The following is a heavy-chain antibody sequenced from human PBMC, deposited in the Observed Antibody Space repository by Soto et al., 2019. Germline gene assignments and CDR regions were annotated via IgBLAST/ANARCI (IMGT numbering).Heavy chain of an antibody. CDR3: ARAITIMFVASAY. CDR1: GYTFSNYA. J-gene: IGHJ4*02. V-gene: IGHV1-18*01. D-gene: IGHD5-12*01. CDR2: ISAHSGDT. Sequence: QVNLVQSGAEVKKPGASVKVSCKASGYTFSNYALTWVRRAPGQGLEWMGWISAHSGDTNYAQKFQGRVTMTTDTSTSTAYLELRSLTSDDTAVYYCARAITIMFVASAYWGQGTLVTVSS.